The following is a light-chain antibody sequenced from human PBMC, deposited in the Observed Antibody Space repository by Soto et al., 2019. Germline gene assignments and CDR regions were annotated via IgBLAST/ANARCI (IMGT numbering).Light chain of an antibody. Sequence: DIQMTQSPSTLSASVGDRVTITCRASQTISSSLAWYQQKPGKAPKPLIYRASSLESGVPSRFSGSGSGTEVTLTIISLQPDDFATYFCQHMATFGQGTKVEIK. V-gene: IGKV1-5*03. CDR3: QHMAT. CDR1: QTISSS. J-gene: IGKJ1*01. CDR2: RAS.